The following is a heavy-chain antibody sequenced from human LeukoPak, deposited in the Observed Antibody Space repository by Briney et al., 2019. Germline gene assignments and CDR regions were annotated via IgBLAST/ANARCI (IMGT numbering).Heavy chain of an antibody. V-gene: IGHV1-8*03. CDR1: GYTFTSYD. CDR2: MNPNSGNT. D-gene: IGHD2-15*01. CDR3: ARSKYCSGGSCYSQTAAMVPLRLDY. J-gene: IGHJ4*02. Sequence: GASVKVSCKASGYTFTSYDINWVRQATGQGLEWMGWMNPNSGNTGYAQKFQGRVTITRNTSISTAYMELSSLRSEDTAVYYCARSKYCSGGSCYSQTAAMVPLRLDYWGQGTLVTVSS.